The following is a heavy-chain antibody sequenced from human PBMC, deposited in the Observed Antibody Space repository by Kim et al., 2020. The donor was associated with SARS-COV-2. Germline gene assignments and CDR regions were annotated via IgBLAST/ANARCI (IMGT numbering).Heavy chain of an antibody. D-gene: IGHD6-6*01. CDR3: ARGNIAARPLYYYYYMDV. J-gene: IGHJ6*03. CDR1: GFTFDDYG. Sequence: GGSLRLSCAASGFTFDDYGMSWVRQAPGKGLEWVSGINWNGGSTGYADSVKGRFTISRDNAKNSLYLQMNSLRAEDTALYHCARGNIAARPLYYYYYMDVWGKGTTVTVSS. V-gene: IGHV3-20*01. CDR2: INWNGGST.